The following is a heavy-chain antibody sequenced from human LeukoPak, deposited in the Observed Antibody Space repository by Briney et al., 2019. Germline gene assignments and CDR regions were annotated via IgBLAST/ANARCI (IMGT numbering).Heavy chain of an antibody. D-gene: IGHD1-26*01. CDR1: GFTFSSYA. Sequence: GGSLRLSCAASGFTFSSYAMSWVRQAPGKGLEWVSAISESGDKTCYADSVKGRFTISRDNSKNIVYLQMIGLRVEDTALYYCTKAWAADYWGQGTLVTVSS. V-gene: IGHV3-23*01. CDR2: ISESGDKT. CDR3: TKAWAADY. J-gene: IGHJ4*02.